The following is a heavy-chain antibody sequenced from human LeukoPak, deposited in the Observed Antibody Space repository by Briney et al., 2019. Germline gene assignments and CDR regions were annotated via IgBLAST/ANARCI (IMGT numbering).Heavy chain of an antibody. J-gene: IGHJ6*03. Sequence: GGSLRLSCTASGFTFGDYAVSWFRQAPGKGLEWVSSISSSTSYIYYADSVKGRFTISRDNAKNSLFLEMNSVRAEDTAVYYCARDLLGYNYHYMDVWGKGTTVTVSS. D-gene: IGHD3-16*02. CDR1: GFTFGDYA. CDR3: ARDLLGYNYHYMDV. CDR2: ISSSTSYI. V-gene: IGHV3-21*01.